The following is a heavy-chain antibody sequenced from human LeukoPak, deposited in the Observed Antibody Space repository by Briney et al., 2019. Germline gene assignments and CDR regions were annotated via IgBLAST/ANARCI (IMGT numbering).Heavy chain of an antibody. CDR3: ARNNGMDV. CDR2: ISGSGGST. CDR1: GFTFSSYA. Sequence: GGSLRLSCAASGFTFSSYAMSWVRQAPGKGLEWVSGISGSGGSTYYADSVKGRFTISRDKSKNTLYLQMNSLRAEDTALYHCARNNGMDVWGQGTTVIVSS. J-gene: IGHJ6*02. V-gene: IGHV3-23*01.